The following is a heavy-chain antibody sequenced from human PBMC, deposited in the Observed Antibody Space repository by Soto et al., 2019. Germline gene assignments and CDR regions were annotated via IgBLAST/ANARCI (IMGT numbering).Heavy chain of an antibody. Sequence: PGGSLRLSCAASGFTFSSYGMHWVRQAPGKGLEWVAVISYDGSNKYYADSVKGRFTISRDNSKNTLYLQMNSLRAEDTAVYYCAKDRLGTYDFWSGYYTGAFAFDIWGQGTMVTVSS. J-gene: IGHJ3*02. V-gene: IGHV3-30*18. CDR1: GFTFSSYG. D-gene: IGHD3-3*01. CDR3: AKDRLGTYDFWSGYYTGAFAFDI. CDR2: ISYDGSNK.